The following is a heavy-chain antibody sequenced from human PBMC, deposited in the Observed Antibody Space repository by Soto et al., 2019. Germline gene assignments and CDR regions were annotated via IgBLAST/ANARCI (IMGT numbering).Heavy chain of an antibody. CDR1: GGSVSSGSYY. CDR3: ERGGSAYAPRYSYYYGMDV. J-gene: IGHJ6*02. V-gene: IGHV4-61*01. Sequence: SETLSLTCTVSGGSVSSGSYYWSWVRQPPGKGLEWIGYLYYSGITNYNPCLESRVTISVDTSKNQFSLKLSSVTVADTAVYYCERGGSAYAPRYSYYYGMDVWGQGATVTVSS. D-gene: IGHD3-22*01. CDR2: LYYSGIT.